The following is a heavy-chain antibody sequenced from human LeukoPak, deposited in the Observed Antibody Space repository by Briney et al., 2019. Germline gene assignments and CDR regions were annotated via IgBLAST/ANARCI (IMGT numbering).Heavy chain of an antibody. CDR1: GDSVSNKDAA. J-gene: IGHJ4*02. V-gene: IGHV6-1*01. Sequence: PSQTLSLTCAISGDSVSNKDAAWNWIRESPSRGLEWLGRTFYRSKWYNDYAISVQGRIIVSADTSKNQFSLHLNSVTPDATVVYTSYTTQGDFDYWGQGILVTVAS. CDR2: TFYRSKWYN. CDR3: YTTQGDFDY. D-gene: IGHD3-16*02.